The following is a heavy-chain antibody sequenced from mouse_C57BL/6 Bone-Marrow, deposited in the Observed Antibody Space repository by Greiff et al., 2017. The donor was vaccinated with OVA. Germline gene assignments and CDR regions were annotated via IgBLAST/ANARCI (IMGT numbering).Heavy chain of an antibody. D-gene: IGHD2-1*01. J-gene: IGHJ4*01. CDR3: TLIYYGNYYAMDY. V-gene: IGHV14-1*01. Sequence: EVQLQQSGAELVRPGASVKLSCTASGFNIKDYYMHWVKQRPEQGLAWIGRIDPEDGDTEYAPKFQGKATMTADTSSNTAYLQLSSLTSEDTAVYYCTLIYYGNYYAMDYWGQGTSVTVSS. CDR1: GFNIKDYY. CDR2: IDPEDGDT.